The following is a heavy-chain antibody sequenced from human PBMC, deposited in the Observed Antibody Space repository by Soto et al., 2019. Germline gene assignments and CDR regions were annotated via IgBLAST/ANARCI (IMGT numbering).Heavy chain of an antibody. CDR1: GGSISSYY. J-gene: IGHJ4*02. D-gene: IGHD3-3*01. CDR3: ARITTVFTIFGTGIIDY. V-gene: IGHV4-4*07. Sequence: SETMSLTCTVSGGSISSYYWSWIRQPAGKGLEWIGRIYTSGSTNYNPSLKSRVTMSVDTSKNQFSLKLSSVTAADTAVYYCARITTVFTIFGTGIIDYWGQGTLVTVSS. CDR2: IYTSGST.